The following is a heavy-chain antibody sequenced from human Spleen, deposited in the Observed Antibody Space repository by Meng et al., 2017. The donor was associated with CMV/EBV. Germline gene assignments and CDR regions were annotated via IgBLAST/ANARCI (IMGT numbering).Heavy chain of an antibody. CDR1: SYTVPSSG. Sequence: VSDNASSYTVPSSGINWWRQAPGQGLEGMGEISTYTGNTKYAKKLQGRVTMTKDPSKNTASVALRSLKSDDTAVYYCARGGGFGPDFWGQGTLVTASS. CDR3: ARGGGFGPDF. V-gene: IGHV1-18*01. J-gene: IGHJ4*02. CDR2: ISTYTGNT. D-gene: IGHD3-10*01.